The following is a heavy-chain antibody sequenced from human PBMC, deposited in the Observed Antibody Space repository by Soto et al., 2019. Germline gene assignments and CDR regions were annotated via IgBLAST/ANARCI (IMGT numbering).Heavy chain of an antibody. Sequence: GGSLRLSCTASGFTFGDYAMSWVRQAPWKGLEWVGFIRSKAYGGTTEYAASVKGRFTISRDDSKSIAYLQMNSLKTEDTAVYYCTRCSGGLEWLLSYYYYGMDVWGQGTTVTVSS. CDR2: IRSKAYGGTT. J-gene: IGHJ6*02. D-gene: IGHD3-3*01. CDR1: GFTFGDYA. V-gene: IGHV3-49*04. CDR3: TRCSGGLEWLLSYYYYGMDV.